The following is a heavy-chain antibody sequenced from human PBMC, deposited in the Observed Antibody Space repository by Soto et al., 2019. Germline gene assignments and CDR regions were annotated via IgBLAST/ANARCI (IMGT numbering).Heavy chain of an antibody. CDR3: ARDPGQDEAMDY. CDR1: GFTFSNFG. Sequence: QVQVVESGGGVVQPGRSLRLSCVASGFTFSNFGMHWVRQAPGKGLEWVAVIWHDGKNKYYADSAEGRFTVSRDNSKNTLSLQMNSLTAEDTAVYYCARDPGQDEAMDYWGQGTLVTVSS. J-gene: IGHJ4*02. CDR2: IWHDGKNK. V-gene: IGHV3-33*02.